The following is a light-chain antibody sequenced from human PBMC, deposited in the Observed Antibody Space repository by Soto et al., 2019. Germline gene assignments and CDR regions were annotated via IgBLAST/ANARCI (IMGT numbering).Light chain of an antibody. CDR2: GAS. J-gene: IGKJ1*01. V-gene: IGKV3-20*01. CDR1: QSVSSSY. Sequence: EIVLTQSPGTLSLSPGERATLSCRASQSVSSSYLAWYQQKPGQAPRLLIYGASSRATGIPDRFSGSGSGTDFTLTSSRLEPEDFAVYYCQQYGSSPPTLGQGTKVEIK. CDR3: QQYGSSPPT.